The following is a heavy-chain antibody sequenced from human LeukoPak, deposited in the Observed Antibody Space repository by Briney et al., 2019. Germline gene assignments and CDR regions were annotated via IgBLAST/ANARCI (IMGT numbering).Heavy chain of an antibody. D-gene: IGHD3-3*01. V-gene: IGHV4-34*01. CDR3: ARGPPRVLRFLEWLLTTPFFDY. J-gene: IGHJ4*02. CDR2: INHSGST. Sequence: PETLSLTCAVYGGSFSGYYWSWIRQPPGKGLEWIGEINHSGSTNYNPSLKSRVTISVDTSKNQFSLKLSSVTAADTAVYYCARGPPRVLRFLEWLLTTPFFDYWGQGTLVTVSS. CDR1: GGSFSGYY.